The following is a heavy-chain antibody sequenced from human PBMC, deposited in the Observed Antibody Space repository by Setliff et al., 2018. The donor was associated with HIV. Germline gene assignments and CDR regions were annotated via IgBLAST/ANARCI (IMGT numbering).Heavy chain of an antibody. Sequence: ASVKVSCKASGYMFTSYYMHWVRQAPGQGLEWMGIINPSGGSTSYAQKFQGRVTMTTDTSTNTAYMELRSLRSDDTAVYYCARDEQYQLLLDYWGQGTLVTVS. D-gene: IGHD2-2*01. V-gene: IGHV1-46*01. CDR3: ARDEQYQLLLDY. J-gene: IGHJ4*02. CDR2: INPSGGST. CDR1: GYMFTSYY.